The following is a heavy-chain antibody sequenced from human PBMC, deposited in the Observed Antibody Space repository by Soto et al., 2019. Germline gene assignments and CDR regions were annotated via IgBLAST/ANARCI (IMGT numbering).Heavy chain of an antibody. CDR1: GGTFSSYT. V-gene: IGHV1-69*02. CDR3: AREYSGYDQPYYFDY. D-gene: IGHD5-12*01. CDR2: IIPILGIA. Sequence: QVQLVQSGAEVKKPGSSVKVSCKASGGTFSSYTISWVRQAPGQGLEWMGRIIPILGIANYAQKFQGRVTINADNSTSTAYMELSSLRSEDTAVYYCAREYSGYDQPYYFDYWGQGTLVTVSS. J-gene: IGHJ4*02.